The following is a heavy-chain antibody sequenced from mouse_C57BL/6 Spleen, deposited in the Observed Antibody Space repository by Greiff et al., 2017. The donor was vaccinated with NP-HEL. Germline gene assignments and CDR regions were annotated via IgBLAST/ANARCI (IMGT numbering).Heavy chain of an antibody. Sequence: VQLKESGPELVKPGASVKISCKASGYSFTGYYMNWVKQSPEKSLEWIGEINPSTGGTTYNQKFKAKATLTVDKSSSTAYMQLKSLTSEDSAVYYCASTTGEGFAYWGQGTLVTVSA. D-gene: IGHD1-1*01. CDR3: ASTTGEGFAY. CDR2: INPSTGGT. V-gene: IGHV1-42*01. J-gene: IGHJ3*01. CDR1: GYSFTGYY.